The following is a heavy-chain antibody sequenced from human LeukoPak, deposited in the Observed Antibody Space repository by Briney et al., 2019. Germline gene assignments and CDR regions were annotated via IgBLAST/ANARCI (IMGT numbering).Heavy chain of an antibody. D-gene: IGHD3-22*01. CDR1: GFTFDDYG. CDR2: INWNGGST. CDR3: ARAHGGYYDSSGYSTFDY. V-gene: IGHV3-20*04. J-gene: IGHJ4*02. Sequence: GGSLRPSCAASGFTFDDYGMSWVRQAPGKGLEWVSGINWNGGSTGYADSVKGRFTISRDNAKNSLYLQMNSLRAEDTALYYCARAHGGYYDSSGYSTFDYWGQGTLVTVSS.